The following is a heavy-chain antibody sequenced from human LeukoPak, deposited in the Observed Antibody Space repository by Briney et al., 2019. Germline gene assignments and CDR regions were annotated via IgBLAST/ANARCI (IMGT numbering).Heavy chain of an antibody. V-gene: IGHV4-59*01. CDR2: IYYSGST. D-gene: IGHD6-19*01. J-gene: IGHJ4*02. CDR1: GGSISSYY. CDR3: ARGGSGYSSDWADFDY. Sequence: SETLSLTCTVSGGSISSYYWSWIRQPPGKGLEWIGYIYYSGSTNYNPSLKSRVTISVDTSKNQFTLKLSSVTAADTAVYYCARGGSGYSSDWADFDYWGQGTLVTVSS.